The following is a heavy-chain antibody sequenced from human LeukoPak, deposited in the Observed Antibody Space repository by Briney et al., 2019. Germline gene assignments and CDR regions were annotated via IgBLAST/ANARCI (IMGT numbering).Heavy chain of an antibody. CDR1: GYIFTNFG. V-gene: IGHV1-18*01. D-gene: IGHD6-19*01. CDR3: ARAGGWARGDYKADAFDI. Sequence: ASVKVSCKASGYIFTNFGISWVRQAPGQGLEWMGWISVYKGDTNYAQILQDRVTMTTGTSTSTAYMELRSLRSDDTAVYYCARAGGWARGDYKADAFDIWGQGTMVTVSS. J-gene: IGHJ3*02. CDR2: ISVYKGDT.